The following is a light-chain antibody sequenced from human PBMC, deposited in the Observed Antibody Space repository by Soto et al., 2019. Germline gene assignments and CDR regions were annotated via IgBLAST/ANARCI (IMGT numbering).Light chain of an antibody. V-gene: IGKV1-33*01. Sequence: GDRVTITCQASQDISNYLNWYQQKPGKAPKLLIYDASNLETGVPSRFSGSGSGTDFTFTISSLQPEDIATYYCQQYDNLPSITFGQGTRL. CDR2: DAS. CDR3: QQYDNLPSIT. J-gene: IGKJ5*01. CDR1: QDISNY.